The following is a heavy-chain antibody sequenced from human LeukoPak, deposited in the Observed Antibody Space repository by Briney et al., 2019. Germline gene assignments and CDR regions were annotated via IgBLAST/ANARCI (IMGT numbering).Heavy chain of an antibody. J-gene: IGHJ6*03. V-gene: IGHV4-59*12. CDR3: ARDRHLYYYYYMDV. CDR1: GGSISTYY. Sequence: SETLSLTCSVSGGSISTYYWSWIRQPPGKGLEWIGYIYYSGSTSYNPSLKSRVTISVDTSKNQFSLDLSSVTAADTAVYYCARDRHLYYYYYMDVWGKGTTVTVSS. CDR2: IYYSGST. D-gene: IGHD6-6*01.